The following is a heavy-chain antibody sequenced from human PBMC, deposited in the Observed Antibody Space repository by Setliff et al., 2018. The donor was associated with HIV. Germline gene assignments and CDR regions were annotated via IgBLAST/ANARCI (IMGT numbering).Heavy chain of an antibody. CDR2: MNPNSGNT. Sequence: ASVKVSCKTSGYTFTSYDINWVRQATGQGLEWMGWMNPNSGNTSYAQKFQGRVTITRDTTASTVYMELSSLRSEDTAMYYGARDHPGIANWGQGTMVTVSS. V-gene: IGHV1-8*01. J-gene: IGHJ4*02. CDR3: ARDHPGIAN. CDR1: GYTFTSYD.